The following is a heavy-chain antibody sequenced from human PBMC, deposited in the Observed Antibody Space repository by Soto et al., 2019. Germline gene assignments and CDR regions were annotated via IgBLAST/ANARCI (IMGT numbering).Heavy chain of an antibody. CDR2: IIPIFGTA. V-gene: IGHV1-69*13. D-gene: IGHD3-22*01. J-gene: IGHJ4*02. Sequence: SVKVSCKASGGTFSSYAISWVRQAPGQGLEWMGGIIPIFGTANYAQKFQGRVTITADESTSTAYMELSSLRSEDTAVYYCASTNSRDGYNGYWGQGTLVTVSS. CDR3: ASTNSRDGYNGY. CDR1: GGTFSSYA.